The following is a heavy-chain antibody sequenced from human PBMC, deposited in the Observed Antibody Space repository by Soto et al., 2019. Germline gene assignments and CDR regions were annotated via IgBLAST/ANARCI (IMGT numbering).Heavy chain of an antibody. Sequence: QVQLQQWGAGLLKPSETLSLTCAVYGGSLSAYYWSWIRQPPGKGLEWIGEINHSGSTNYNPSLKSRVTMSVDTSKNQFSLKLSSVTAADTAVYYCAKGSKPQLVRRFNCFDPWGPGTLVTVS. CDR1: GGSLSAYY. CDR3: AKGSKPQLVRRFNCFDP. J-gene: IGHJ5*02. D-gene: IGHD6-13*01. V-gene: IGHV4-34*01. CDR2: INHSGST.